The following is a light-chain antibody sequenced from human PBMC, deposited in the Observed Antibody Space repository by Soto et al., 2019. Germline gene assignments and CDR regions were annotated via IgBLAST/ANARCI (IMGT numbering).Light chain of an antibody. J-gene: IGKJ5*01. CDR2: GAS. CDR1: QDITNQ. Sequence: DVQMTQTPSPLSASVGDRVTITCQASQDITNQVNWYQQKPGRAPKRLIYGASNLETGVPSRFSGSGSGTHFILTISSLQPEDIATYYCQLYDSLPLTFGQGTRLEI. V-gene: IGKV1-33*01. CDR3: QLYDSLPLT.